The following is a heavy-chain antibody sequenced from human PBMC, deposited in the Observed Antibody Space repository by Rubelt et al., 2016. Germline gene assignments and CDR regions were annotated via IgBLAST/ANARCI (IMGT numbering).Heavy chain of an antibody. CDR1: GFTVSSNY. CDR3: ARNWGFDY. D-gene: IGHD7-27*01. Sequence: EVQLVESGGGLVQPGGSLRLSCAASGFTVSSNYMSWVRQAPGKGLEWVTVIYSGGSTYYADSVKGRFSISRCNSKNTLYLQMNSLRAEDTAVYYCARNWGFDYWGQGTLVTVSS. J-gene: IGHJ4*02. CDR2: IYSGGST. V-gene: IGHV3-66*01.